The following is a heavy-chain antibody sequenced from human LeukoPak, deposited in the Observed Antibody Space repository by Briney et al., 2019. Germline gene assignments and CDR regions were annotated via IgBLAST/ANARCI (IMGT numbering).Heavy chain of an antibody. CDR2: ICGSGGNT. CDR1: GFTFSSYA. D-gene: IGHD6-19*01. Sequence: GASLRLSCAASGFTFSSYAMSWVRQAPGKGLEWVSVICGSGGNTYYADSVKGRFTISRDNSKNTLYLQMNSLRAEDTAIYYCAKDGKGAPVAGTGYFDYWGQGTLVTVSS. J-gene: IGHJ4*02. V-gene: IGHV3-23*01. CDR3: AKDGKGAPVAGTGYFDY.